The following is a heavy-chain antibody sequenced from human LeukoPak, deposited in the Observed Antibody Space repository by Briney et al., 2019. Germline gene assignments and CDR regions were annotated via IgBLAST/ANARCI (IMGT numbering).Heavy chain of an antibody. D-gene: IGHD6-19*01. Sequence: PSETLSLTCTVSGGSISSYYWSWIRQPPGKGLEWIGYIYYSGSTNYNPSLKSRVTISVDTSKNQFSLKLSSVTAADTAVYYCARHEGDSSGWYRNYYYYMDVWGKGTTVTVSS. CDR2: IYYSGST. J-gene: IGHJ6*03. V-gene: IGHV4-59*08. CDR1: GGSISSYY. CDR3: ARHEGDSSGWYRNYYYYMDV.